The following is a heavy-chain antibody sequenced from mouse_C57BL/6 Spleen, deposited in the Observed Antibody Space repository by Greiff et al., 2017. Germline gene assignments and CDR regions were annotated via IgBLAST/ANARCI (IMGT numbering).Heavy chain of an antibody. J-gene: IGHJ4*01. V-gene: IGHV1-19*01. CDR3: ASCGLEYGSRSALDY. CDR2: INPYNGGT. Sequence: VQLQQSGPVLVKPGASVKMSCKASGYTFTDYYMNWVQQSHGKSLEWIGVINPYNGGTSYNQKFKGKATLTVDKSSSTAYMELNSLTSEDSAVYYCASCGLEYGSRSALDYWGQGTSVTVSS. D-gene: IGHD1-1*01. CDR1: GYTFTDYY.